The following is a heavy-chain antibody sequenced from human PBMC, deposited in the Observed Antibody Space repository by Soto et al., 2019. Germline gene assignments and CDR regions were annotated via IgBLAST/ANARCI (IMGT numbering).Heavy chain of an antibody. D-gene: IGHD3-22*01. CDR1: GFTFSSYG. V-gene: IGHV3-30*03. CDR3: TALGYYDSSAGGGY. CDR2: ISYDGSNQ. J-gene: IGHJ4*02. Sequence: GGSLRLSCAASGFTFSSYGMRWVRQAPGKGLEWVAVISYDGSNQYYADSVKGRFTVSRDKSKNTLYLQMNSLRAEDTAVYYCTALGYYDSSAGGGYWGQGTLVTVSS.